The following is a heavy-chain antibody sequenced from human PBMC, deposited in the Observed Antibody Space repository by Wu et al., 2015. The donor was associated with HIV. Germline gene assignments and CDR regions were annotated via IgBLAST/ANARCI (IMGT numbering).Heavy chain of an antibody. V-gene: IGHV1-8*02. Sequence: QVQLVQSGAEVKKSGASVKLSCKASGYTFTGYYIHWVRQATGQGLEWMGWMNPNSGNTGYAQKFQGRVTMTRNTSISTAYMELSSLRSEDTAVYYCARGPAVAVAGGTFDIWGQGTMVTVSS. J-gene: IGHJ3*02. CDR1: GYTFTGYY. CDR2: MNPNSGNT. CDR3: ARGPAVAVAGGTFDI. D-gene: IGHD6-19*01.